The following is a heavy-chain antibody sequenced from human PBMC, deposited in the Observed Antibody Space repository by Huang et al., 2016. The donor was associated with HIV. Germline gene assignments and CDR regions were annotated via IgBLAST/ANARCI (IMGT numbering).Heavy chain of an antibody. D-gene: IGHD3-22*01. V-gene: IGHV1-8*03. CDR3: YSRYYFDS. CDR1: GFNFNNYD. Sequence: QVQLVQSGAEVKKPGASVKVSCKASGFNFNNYDFNWVRQASGQGLEWMGWMNPKSGNTGYAQKFQGRVTSTRNTSITTAVYYCARARGFLYDSTGYYSRYYFDSWGQGTLVTISS. CDR2: MNPKSGNT. J-gene: IGHJ4*02.